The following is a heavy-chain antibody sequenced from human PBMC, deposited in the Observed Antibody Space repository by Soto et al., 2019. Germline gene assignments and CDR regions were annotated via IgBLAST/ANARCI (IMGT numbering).Heavy chain of an antibody. J-gene: IGHJ5*02. Sequence: ASVKVSCKASGYTFTSYGISWVRQAPGQGLEWMGWISAYNGNTNYAQKLQGRVTITADKSTSTAYMELSSLRSEDTAVYYCARVLITMVRGVIIEGYNWFDPWGQGTLVTVSS. D-gene: IGHD3-10*01. CDR2: ISAYNGNT. V-gene: IGHV1-18*01. CDR1: GYTFTSYG. CDR3: ARVLITMVRGVIIEGYNWFDP.